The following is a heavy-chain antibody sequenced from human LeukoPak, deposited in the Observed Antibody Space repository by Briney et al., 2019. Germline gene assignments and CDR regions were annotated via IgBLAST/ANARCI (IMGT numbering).Heavy chain of an antibody. V-gene: IGHV4-59*08. D-gene: IGHD1-14*01. CDR1: GGSISSYY. CDR3: ARQSRGIIDY. Sequence: SETLSLTCTVSGGSISSYYWSWIRQPPGKGLEWIGYIYYSGSTNYTPSLKSRVTISVDTSKNQFSLKLSSVTAADTAVYYCARQSRGIIDYWGQGTLVTVSS. J-gene: IGHJ4*02. CDR2: IYYSGST.